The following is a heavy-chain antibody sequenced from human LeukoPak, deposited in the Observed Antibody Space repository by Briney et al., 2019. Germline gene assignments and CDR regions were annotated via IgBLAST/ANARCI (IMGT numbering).Heavy chain of an antibody. D-gene: IGHD1-26*01. J-gene: IGHJ6*03. CDR3: ARDVVMGVTTNFYYYYMDV. Sequence: ASVKVSCKASGNTFSSYYMHWVRQAPGQGLEWMGIINPSGGSTRYAQKFQGRVTMTRDMSTSTVYMELSSLRSEDTAVYYCARDVVMGVTTNFYYYYMDVWGKGTTVTVSS. CDR2: INPSGGST. V-gene: IGHV1-46*01. CDR1: GNTFSSYY.